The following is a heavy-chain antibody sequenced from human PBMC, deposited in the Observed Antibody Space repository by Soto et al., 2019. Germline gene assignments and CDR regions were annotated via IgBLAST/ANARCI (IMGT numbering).Heavy chain of an antibody. Sequence: SVKVSCKGSGGTFSSYGISWVRQAPGQGLEWMGGIIPIFGTTNYAQKFQGRVTITADKSTSTAYMELSSLRSEDTAVYYCTADHWSWGQGTLVTVSS. CDR3: TADHWS. J-gene: IGHJ4*02. D-gene: IGHD3-3*01. CDR2: IIPIFGTT. V-gene: IGHV1-69*06. CDR1: GGTFSSYG.